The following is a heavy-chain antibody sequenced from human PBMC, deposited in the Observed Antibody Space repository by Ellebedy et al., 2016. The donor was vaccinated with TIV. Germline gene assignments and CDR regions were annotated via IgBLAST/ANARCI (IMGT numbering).Heavy chain of an antibody. D-gene: IGHD6-13*01. Sequence: GESLKISCAASGFTFSSYDMHWVRQAPGKGLEWVAVISYDGSNEYYADSVKGRFTIPSDNSKNTLYLQMNSLRADDTAVYYCAGEGSPLAAAGLSWGQGTLVTVSS. CDR1: GFTFSSYD. CDR2: ISYDGSNE. V-gene: IGHV3-30*03. CDR3: AGEGSPLAAAGLS. J-gene: IGHJ5*02.